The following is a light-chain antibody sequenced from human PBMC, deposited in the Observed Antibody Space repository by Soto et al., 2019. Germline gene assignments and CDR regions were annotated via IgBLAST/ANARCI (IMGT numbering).Light chain of an antibody. CDR2: GTS. CDR3: HQYNIWPPLL. Sequence: EIVSTQSPGTLSLSPGESATLSGRASQSVSSSYLAWYQQKPGQAPRLLIYGTSTRATGIPARFSGSGSGTEYTLTISGLQSEDFAVYYCHQYNIWPPLLFGGGTKVDIK. V-gene: IGKV3-15*01. J-gene: IGKJ4*01. CDR1: QSVSSSY.